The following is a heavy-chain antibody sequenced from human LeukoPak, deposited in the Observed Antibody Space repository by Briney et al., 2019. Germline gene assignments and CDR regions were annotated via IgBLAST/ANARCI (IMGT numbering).Heavy chain of an antibody. J-gene: IGHJ4*02. CDR3: VRDSTNFYFDY. D-gene: IGHD1/OR15-1a*01. CDR1: GFTFSDRN. Sequence: GGSLRLSCAASGFTFSDRNMDWFRQAPGQGLEWVGRVRNKASNYTTEYAASVKGRFTVSRDDSKNSLYLQMNSLRTEDTAVYYCVRDSTNFYFDYWGQGTLVTVSS. CDR2: VRNKASNYTT. V-gene: IGHV3-72*01.